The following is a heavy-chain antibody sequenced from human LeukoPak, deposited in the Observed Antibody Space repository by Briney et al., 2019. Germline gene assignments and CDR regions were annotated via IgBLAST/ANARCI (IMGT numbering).Heavy chain of an antibody. J-gene: IGHJ4*02. V-gene: IGHV3-23*01. Sequence: GGSLRLSCAASRFTFDSYAMSWVRQAPGKGLAWVSTISGTGFDTYYADSVKGRFTISRDNSKNTLYLQMNSLRAEDTAVFYCAKAPNMYSSSPFGYWGQGTLVTVSS. CDR2: ISGTGFDT. D-gene: IGHD6-6*01. CDR1: RFTFDSYA. CDR3: AKAPNMYSSSPFGY.